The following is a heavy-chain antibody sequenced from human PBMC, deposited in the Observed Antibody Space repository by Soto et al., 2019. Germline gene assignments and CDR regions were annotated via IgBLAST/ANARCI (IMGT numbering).Heavy chain of an antibody. Sequence: QITLNESGPTVVRPTETLTLTCRFSGFSLTTSGVGVGWIRQSPGKAPEWLALIYWDDDKRYSASLKSRLTSNQDTSQDQVVLTVSDLDPTDTATYYCAHRVLRTVFGLVTTTAIYFDFWGQGTPVAVSS. V-gene: IGHV2-5*02. D-gene: IGHD3-3*01. J-gene: IGHJ4*02. CDR2: IYWDDDK. CDR1: GFSLTTSGVG. CDR3: AHRVLRTVFGLVTTTAIYFDF.